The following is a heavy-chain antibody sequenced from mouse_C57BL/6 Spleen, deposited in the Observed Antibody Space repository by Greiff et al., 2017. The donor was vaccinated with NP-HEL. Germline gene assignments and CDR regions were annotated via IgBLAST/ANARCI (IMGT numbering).Heavy chain of an antibody. CDR1: GFTFSSYA. D-gene: IGHD1-1*01. CDR3: ARAGYGSSWFAY. CDR2: ISDGGSYT. Sequence: EVKLMESGGGLVKPGGSLKLSCAASGFTFSSYAMSWVRQTPEKRLEWVATISDGGSYTYYPDNVKGRFTISRDNAKNNLYLQMSHLKSEDTAMYYWARAGYGSSWFAYWGQGTLVTVSA. V-gene: IGHV5-4*03. J-gene: IGHJ3*01.